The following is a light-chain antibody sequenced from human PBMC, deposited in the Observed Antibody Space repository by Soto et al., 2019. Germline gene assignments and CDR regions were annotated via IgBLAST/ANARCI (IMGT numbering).Light chain of an antibody. CDR1: QSVSNN. CDR3: QQYNNWPPTWT. Sequence: EILMTQSPATLSLSPGERATLSCRASQSVSNNLAWYQQRPGQAPRLLIYAVSSRPTGIPARFSGSGSGTEFTLTINSLQSEDFAVYYCQQYNNWPPTWTFGQVTKVDIK. J-gene: IGKJ1*01. V-gene: IGKV3-15*01. CDR2: AVS.